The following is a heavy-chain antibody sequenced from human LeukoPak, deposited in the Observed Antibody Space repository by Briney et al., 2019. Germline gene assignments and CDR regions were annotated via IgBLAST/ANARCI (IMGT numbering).Heavy chain of an antibody. CDR1: GFTFSTYT. CDR2: LSPAGSNK. D-gene: IGHD3-10*01. V-gene: IGHV3-30*01. CDR3: ATEKGGEAFDI. J-gene: IGHJ3*02. Sequence: GRSLRLSCAASGFTFSTYTMHWVRQAPGKGLEWVALLSPAGSNKYYADSVKGRFTISRDNSKNTLYLVMDSLRAEDTAVFYCATEKGGEAFDIWGQGTMVTVSS.